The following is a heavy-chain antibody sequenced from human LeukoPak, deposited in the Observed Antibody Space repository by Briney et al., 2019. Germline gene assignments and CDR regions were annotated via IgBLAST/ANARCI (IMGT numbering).Heavy chain of an antibody. D-gene: IGHD2-21*01. J-gene: IGHJ4*02. CDR3: ARSARGYSRDY. CDR2: ISTGGNTV. Sequence: GGTLRLSCAVSGYTFSDSELNWVRQAPGKGLEWVSYISTGGNTVYYADSVKGRFTISRDNAKTSLYLQVNSLRAEDTAVYYCARSARGYSRDYWGQGTLVTVSS. CDR1: GYTFSDSE. V-gene: IGHV3-48*03.